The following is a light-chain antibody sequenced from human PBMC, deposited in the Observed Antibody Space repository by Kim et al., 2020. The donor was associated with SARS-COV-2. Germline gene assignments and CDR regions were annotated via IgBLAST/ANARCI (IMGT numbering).Light chain of an antibody. Sequence: SALTQPPSASGSPGQSVTISCTGTSSDVGGYNSVSWYQQHPGKAPKLVIYEVTKWPAGVPDRFSASKSGNTASLTVSGLQSEDEADYYCNSYAGNNLWVLGGGTQMTV. CDR2: EVT. CDR3: NSYAGNNLWV. CDR1: SSDVGGYNS. V-gene: IGLV2-8*01. J-gene: IGLJ3*02.